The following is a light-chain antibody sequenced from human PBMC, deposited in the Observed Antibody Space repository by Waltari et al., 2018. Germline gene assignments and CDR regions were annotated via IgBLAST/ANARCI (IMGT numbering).Light chain of an antibody. Sequence: QPVLTQSPSASASLGASVKLTCTLSSGHSTSAIARHPKQPEKGPRYLMKVNSDGSHTKGDGIPDRFSGSSSGAERYLTISSLQSEDEADYYCQTWGPATWVFGGGTKLTVL. V-gene: IGLV4-69*01. J-gene: IGLJ3*02. CDR1: SGHSTSA. CDR2: VNSDGSH. CDR3: QTWGPATWV.